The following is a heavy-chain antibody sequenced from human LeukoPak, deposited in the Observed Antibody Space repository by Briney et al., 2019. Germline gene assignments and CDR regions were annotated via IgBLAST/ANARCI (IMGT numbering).Heavy chain of an antibody. CDR1: GGSISSYY. J-gene: IGHJ4*02. D-gene: IGHD3-10*01. CDR2: ICYSGST. Sequence: SETLSLTCTVSGGSISSYYWSWIRQPPGKGLEWIGYICYSGSTNYNPSLKSRVTISVDTSKNQFSLKLSSVTAADTAVYYCARESMVRGVTFDYWGQGTLATVSS. CDR3: ARESMVRGVTFDY. V-gene: IGHV4-59*01.